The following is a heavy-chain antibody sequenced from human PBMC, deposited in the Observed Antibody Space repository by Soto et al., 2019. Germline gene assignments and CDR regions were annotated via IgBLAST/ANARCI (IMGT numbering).Heavy chain of an antibody. Sequence: QVQLVQSEAEVKKPGASVKVSCKVSGYTLTELSMHWVRQAPGKGLEWMGGFDPEDGETIYAQKFQGRVTMTEDTSTDTAYMELSSLRSEDTAVYYCATDKGYCSGGSCYSFAFDIWGQGTMVTVSS. V-gene: IGHV1-24*01. CDR1: GYTLTELS. CDR3: ATDKGYCSGGSCYSFAFDI. D-gene: IGHD2-15*01. J-gene: IGHJ3*02. CDR2: FDPEDGET.